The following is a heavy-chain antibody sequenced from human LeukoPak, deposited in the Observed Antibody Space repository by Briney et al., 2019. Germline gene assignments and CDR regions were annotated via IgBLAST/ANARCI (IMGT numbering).Heavy chain of an antibody. CDR1: GYTFTNYY. Sequence: GASVKVSCKASGYTFTNYYIHWVRQAPGQGLEWMGIINPSGGSTSYAQKFQGRVTMTRDMSTSTVYMELSSLRSEDTAVYFCARDEPDGSGWIDYWGQGTLVTVSS. CDR3: ARDEPDGSGWIDY. CDR2: INPSGGST. V-gene: IGHV1-46*01. D-gene: IGHD6-19*01. J-gene: IGHJ4*02.